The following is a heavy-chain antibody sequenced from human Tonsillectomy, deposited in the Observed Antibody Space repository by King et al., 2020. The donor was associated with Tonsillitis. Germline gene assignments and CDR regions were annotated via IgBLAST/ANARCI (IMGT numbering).Heavy chain of an antibody. CDR1: GYSIASGYY. CDR2: IHHSGIT. D-gene: IGHD5-12*01. J-gene: IGHJ4*02. CDR3: ARAVWQAPGRGYSGSEPPFYFDY. V-gene: IGHV4-38-2*02. Sequence: QLQESGPGLVKPSETLSLTCTVSGYSIASGYYWGWIRQPPGKGLECIGSIHHSGITYYDPSLRSRVTISVDTSKNHFSLKLRSVTAADTAVYYCARAVWQAPGRGYSGSEPPFYFDYWGQGTLVTVSS.